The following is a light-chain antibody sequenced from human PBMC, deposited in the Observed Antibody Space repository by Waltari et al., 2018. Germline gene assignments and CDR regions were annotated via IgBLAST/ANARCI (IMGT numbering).Light chain of an antibody. Sequence: QSVLTQPPSVSGAPGQRVTISCTGSSPNIGAGHDVHWYQQPPGTAPKLLMYGNSKRPSGVPDRFSGSKSGTSASLAITGLQAEDEADYYCQSYDSSLSGSRVFGGGTKLTVL. CDR2: GNS. CDR3: QSYDSSLSGSRV. J-gene: IGLJ2*01. V-gene: IGLV1-40*01. CDR1: SPNIGAGHD.